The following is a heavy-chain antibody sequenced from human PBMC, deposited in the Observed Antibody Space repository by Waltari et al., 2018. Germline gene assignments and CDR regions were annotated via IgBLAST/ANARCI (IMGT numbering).Heavy chain of an antibody. CDR3: ARGRVGARLDY. Sequence: QVQLQQWGAGLLKPSETLSLTCAVYGGSFSGYYWSWIRQPPGKGLEWIGEINHSGSTNYNPSLKSRVTISVDTSKNQFALKLSSVTAADTAVYYCARGRVGARLDYWGQGTLVTVSS. CDR2: INHSGST. CDR1: GGSFSGYY. D-gene: IGHD1-26*01. J-gene: IGHJ4*02. V-gene: IGHV4-34*01.